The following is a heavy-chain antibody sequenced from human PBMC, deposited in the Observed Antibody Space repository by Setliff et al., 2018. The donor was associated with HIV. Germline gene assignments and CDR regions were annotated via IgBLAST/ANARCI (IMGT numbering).Heavy chain of an antibody. CDR3: TKDLSLYKL. J-gene: IGHJ4*02. CDR1: GFTFSSYG. CDR2: IWYDGSNK. D-gene: IGHD1-1*01. V-gene: IGHV3-33*06. Sequence: GGSLRLSCAASGFTFSSYGIHWVRQAPGKGLEWVAVIWYDGSNKYYADSVKGRFTISRDNSKNTLYLQMNSLRVEDTALYYCTKDLSLYKLWGQGTLVTVSS.